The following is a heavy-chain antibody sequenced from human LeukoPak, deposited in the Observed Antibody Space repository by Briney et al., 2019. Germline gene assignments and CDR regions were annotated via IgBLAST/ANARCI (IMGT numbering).Heavy chain of an antibody. D-gene: IGHD2-2*01. V-gene: IGHV3-23*01. CDR2: ISASGGST. Sequence: GGSPRLSCAASGFTFSSYAMSWVRQAPGKGLEWVSVISASGGSTYYADSVKDHFTISRDNSRNTLYLQMNSLRAEDTAVYYCAKDLFAYCGSISCSFDYWGQGTLVTVSS. J-gene: IGHJ4*02. CDR1: GFTFSSYA. CDR3: AKDLFAYCGSISCSFDY.